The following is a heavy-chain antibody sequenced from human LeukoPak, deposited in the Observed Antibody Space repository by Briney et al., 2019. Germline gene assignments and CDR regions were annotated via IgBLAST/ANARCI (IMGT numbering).Heavy chain of an antibody. V-gene: IGHV4-38-2*01. CDR1: GYSISSGYY. J-gene: IGHJ6*03. CDR3: ASLCSNGVCYGYYYYMDV. Sequence: KPSETLSLTCAVSGYSISSGYYWGWVRHPPGKGLQWIGTLYHSGSTYYNPPLRSRVTLSVDTSKNQFPLKLSVVTSAATAVKDCASLCSNGVCYGYYYYMDVWGKGTTVTVSS. CDR2: LYHSGST. D-gene: IGHD2-8*01.